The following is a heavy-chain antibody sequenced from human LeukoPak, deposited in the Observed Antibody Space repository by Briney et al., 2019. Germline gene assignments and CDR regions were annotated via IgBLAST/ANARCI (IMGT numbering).Heavy chain of an antibody. CDR1: GYSFTSYW. Sequence: GASLRISCKGSGYSFTSYWIGWVRQLPGKGLEWMGIIYPGDSDTRYSPSFQGQVTISADKSISTAYLQWSSLKASDTAMYYCARNYNYDSSGYYGYWGQGTLVTVSS. CDR3: ARNYNYDSSGYYGY. CDR2: IYPGDSDT. J-gene: IGHJ4*02. D-gene: IGHD3-22*01. V-gene: IGHV5-51*01.